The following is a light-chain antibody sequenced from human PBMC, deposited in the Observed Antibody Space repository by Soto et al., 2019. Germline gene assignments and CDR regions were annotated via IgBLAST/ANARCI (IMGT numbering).Light chain of an antibody. CDR3: QQYADLPYT. CDR1: QTLTTRF. J-gene: IGKJ2*01. Sequence: EIVLTQSPGTLSLSPGERATLSCMASQTLTTRFLAWYQQKPGQAPRLLIYGASSRATGIPDRFSGSGSGTEYTLPISRLEHEDFAVYSCQQYADLPYTFGQGTTLEIK. CDR2: GAS. V-gene: IGKV3-20*01.